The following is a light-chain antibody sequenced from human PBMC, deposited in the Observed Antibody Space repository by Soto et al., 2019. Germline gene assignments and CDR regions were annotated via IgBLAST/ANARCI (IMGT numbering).Light chain of an antibody. V-gene: IGKV3-15*01. Sequence: EIVMTQSPATLSVSPGERATLSCRASQSVSSNLAWYQQKPGQAPRLLIYGASTRATGIPARFSGSGSRTEFTLTISSLQSEDFAVYYCQQYNTWPLTFGGGTKVEIK. CDR1: QSVSSN. CDR2: GAS. J-gene: IGKJ4*01. CDR3: QQYNTWPLT.